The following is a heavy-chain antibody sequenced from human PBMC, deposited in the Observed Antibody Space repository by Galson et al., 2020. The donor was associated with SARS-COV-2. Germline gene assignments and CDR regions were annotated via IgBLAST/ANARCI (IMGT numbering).Heavy chain of an antibody. V-gene: IGHV4-39*01. CDR1: GDSFRASAHC. D-gene: IGHD1-1*01. CDR3: ARLSLTGIGGRGRGDV. J-gene: IGHJ3*01. Sequence: SETLSLTCTVSGDSFRASAHCLAWIRQSPGTGLEWLGSIYYDGDAYYNPSLQSRVTMSVDTPKNQFSLRLTSVTAADTAMYYCARLSLTGIGGRGRGDVWGQGTLITVSS. CDR2: IYYDGDA.